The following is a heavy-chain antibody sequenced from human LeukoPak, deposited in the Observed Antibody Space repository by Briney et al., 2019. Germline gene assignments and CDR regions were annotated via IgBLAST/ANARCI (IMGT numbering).Heavy chain of an antibody. CDR3: AKDPNGDYIGAFDF. CDR1: GITFSSYA. Sequence: GGSLRLSCAASGITFSSYAMIWVRQAPDKELEWVAAITGSGGGTYYGDSAKGRFTISRDNSKNTLYLQMNSLRAEDTAVYYCAKDPNGDYIGAFDFWGQGTMVTVSS. CDR2: ITGSGGGT. D-gene: IGHD4-17*01. J-gene: IGHJ3*01. V-gene: IGHV3-23*01.